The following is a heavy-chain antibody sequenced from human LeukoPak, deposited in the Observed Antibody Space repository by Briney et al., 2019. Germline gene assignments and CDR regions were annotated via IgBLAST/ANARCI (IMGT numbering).Heavy chain of an antibody. CDR3: AILDLVRGVFDY. V-gene: IGHV1-18*04. D-gene: IGHD3-10*01. J-gene: IGHJ4*02. CDR2: ISAYNGNT. Sequence: GASVKVSCKGSGYTFTTYGIDWVRQAPGQGPEWMGWISAYNGNTDYAQKFQGRVTVTTDTSAKTAYMELRGLRSDDTAVYYCAILDLVRGVFDYWGQGTLVTVSS. CDR1: GYTFTTYG.